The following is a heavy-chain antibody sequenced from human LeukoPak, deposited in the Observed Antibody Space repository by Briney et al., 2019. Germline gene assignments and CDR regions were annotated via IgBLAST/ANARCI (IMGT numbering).Heavy chain of an antibody. Sequence: GGSLRLSCAASGFTFSNYWMHWVRQAPGKGLVWVSRINSDGSSTNYADSVKGRFTVSRDNAKNTLYLQMGSLRPEDMAVYYCARDGGDIVVVTASYYYMDVWGKGTTVTVSS. CDR3: ARDGGDIVVVTASYYYMDV. J-gene: IGHJ6*03. D-gene: IGHD2-21*02. CDR1: GFTFSNYW. CDR2: INSDGSST. V-gene: IGHV3-74*01.